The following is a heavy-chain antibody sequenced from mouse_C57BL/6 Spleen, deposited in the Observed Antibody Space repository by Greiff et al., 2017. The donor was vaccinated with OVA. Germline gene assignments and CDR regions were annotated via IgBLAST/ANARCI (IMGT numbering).Heavy chain of an antibody. J-gene: IGHJ2*01. V-gene: IGHV1-69*01. CDR3: ARRVRGYFDD. Sequence: QVQLQQPGAELVMPGASVKLSCKASGYTFTSYWMHWVKQRPGQGLEWIGEIDPSDSYTNYNQKFKGKSTLTVDKSSSTAYMQLSSLTSEDSAVYYCARRVRGYFDDWGQGTTLTVSS. D-gene: IGHD2-14*01. CDR1: GYTFTSYW. CDR2: IDPSDSYT.